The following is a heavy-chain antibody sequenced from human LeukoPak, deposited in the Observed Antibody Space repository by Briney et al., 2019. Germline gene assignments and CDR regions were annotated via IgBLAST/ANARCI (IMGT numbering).Heavy chain of an antibody. CDR1: GFTFSSYS. J-gene: IGHJ4*02. D-gene: IGHD4-17*01. Sequence: GGSLRLSCAASGFTFSSYSMNWVHQAPGKGLEWVSSISSSSSYIYYADSVKGRFTISRDNAKNSLYLQMNSLRAEDTAVYYCARDLDYGDYAFDYWGQGTLVTVSS. CDR2: ISSSSSYI. V-gene: IGHV3-21*01. CDR3: ARDLDYGDYAFDY.